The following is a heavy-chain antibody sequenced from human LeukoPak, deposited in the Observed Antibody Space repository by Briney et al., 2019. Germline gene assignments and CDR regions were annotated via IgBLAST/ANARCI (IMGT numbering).Heavy chain of an antibody. V-gene: IGHV4-59*02. D-gene: IGHD2-15*01. CDR3: ARIHRYCSGGACYVLDN. CDR2: VYYSGST. Sequence: SETLSLTCVVSGGSVSGYYWGWIRQPPGRGLEWIGYVYYSGSTNYNPSFKSRITISVDTSRNQFSLQLSSVTAADTAMYYCARIHRYCSGGACYVLDNWGQGTLVAVSS. J-gene: IGHJ4*02. CDR1: GGSVSGYY.